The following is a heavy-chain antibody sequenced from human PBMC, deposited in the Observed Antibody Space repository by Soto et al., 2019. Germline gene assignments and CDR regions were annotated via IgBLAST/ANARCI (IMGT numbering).Heavy chain of an antibody. J-gene: IGHJ4*02. CDR1: GFTFSSYW. D-gene: IGHD3-22*01. CDR3: ARDNFRYYYDSSGYYSDY. CDR2: IKQDGSEK. V-gene: IGHV3-7*03. Sequence: EVQLVESGGGLVQPGGSLRLSCAASGFTFSSYWMSWVRQAPGKGLEWVANIKQDGSEKYYVDSVKGRFTISRDNAKNSLYLQMNSLRAEDTAVYYCARDNFRYYYDSSGYYSDYWGQGTLVTVSS.